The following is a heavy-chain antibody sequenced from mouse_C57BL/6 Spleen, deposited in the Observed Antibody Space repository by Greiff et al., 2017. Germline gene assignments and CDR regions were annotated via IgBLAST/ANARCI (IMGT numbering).Heavy chain of an antibody. CDR1: GYAFSSYR. CDR3: ARGGIIHSIYAIDY. Sequence: QVQLQQSGAELVKPGASVQISCKASGYAFSSYRMNWVKQRPGKGLEWNGQIYPGDGDTNYNGKVKGKATLAADKSSSAAYMQLSCLTSEGSAVEFWARGGIIHSIYAIDYWGQGTSVTGSS. CDR2: IYPGDGDT. V-gene: IGHV1-80*01. D-gene: IGHD2-10*02. J-gene: IGHJ4*01.